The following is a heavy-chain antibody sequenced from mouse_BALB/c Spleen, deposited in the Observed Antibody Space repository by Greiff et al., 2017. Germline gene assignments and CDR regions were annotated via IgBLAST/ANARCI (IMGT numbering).Heavy chain of an antibody. J-gene: IGHJ4*01. Sequence: EVQLMESGGDLVKPGGSLKLSCAASGFTFSSYGMSWVRQTPDKRLEWVATISSGGSYTYYPDSVKGRFTISRDNAKNTLYLQMSSLKSEDTAMYYCARKKYPYAMDYWGQGTSVTVSS. CDR1: GFTFSSYG. D-gene: IGHD1-3*01. CDR2: ISSGGSYT. V-gene: IGHV5-6*01. CDR3: ARKKYPYAMDY.